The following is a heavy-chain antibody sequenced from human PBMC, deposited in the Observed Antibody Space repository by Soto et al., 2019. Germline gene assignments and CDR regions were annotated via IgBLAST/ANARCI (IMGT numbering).Heavy chain of an antibody. V-gene: IGHV3-21*01. J-gene: IGHJ4*02. D-gene: IGHD3-22*01. CDR3: ARDVYYYDSSGYPDC. CDR2: ITSSSSYI. Sequence: EVQLVESGGGLVKPGGSLRLSCVASGFTFSRYNFNWVRQAPGKGLEWVSSITSSSSYIYYADSVKGRFTISRDNANNSLYLQMNSLRAEDTAVYYCARDVYYYDSSGYPDCGGQGALVTVSS. CDR1: GFTFSRYN.